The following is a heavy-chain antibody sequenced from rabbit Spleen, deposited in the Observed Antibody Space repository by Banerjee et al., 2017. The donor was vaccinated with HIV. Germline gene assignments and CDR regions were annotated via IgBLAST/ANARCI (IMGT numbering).Heavy chain of an antibody. Sequence: QEQLEESGGGLVKPEGSLTLTCTASGFSFSSSYDMCWVRQAPGKGLEWIGCIYTGNGKTCYASWAKGRFTLAKSSSTTVTLQMTSLTAADAATYFCGRDACIGDYIDVYFSLWGPGTLVTVS. V-gene: IGHV1S45*01. CDR3: GRDACIGDYIDVYFSL. CDR1: GFSFSSSYD. CDR2: IYTGNGKT. J-gene: IGHJ4*01. D-gene: IGHD1-1*01.